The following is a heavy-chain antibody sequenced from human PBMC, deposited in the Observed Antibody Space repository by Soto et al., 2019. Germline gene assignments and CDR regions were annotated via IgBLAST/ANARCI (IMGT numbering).Heavy chain of an antibody. CDR3: AKWNAIFGVVNTYYYYGMDV. CDR2: ISGSGGST. V-gene: IGHV3-23*01. CDR1: GFTFSSYA. Sequence: EEQLLESGGGLVQPGGSLRLSCAASGFTFSSYAMSWVRQAPGKGLEWVSVISGSGGSTYYADSVKGRFTISRDNSKNTLYLQMNSLRAEDTAVYYCAKWNAIFGVVNTYYYYGMDVWGQGTTVTVSS. J-gene: IGHJ6*02. D-gene: IGHD3-3*01.